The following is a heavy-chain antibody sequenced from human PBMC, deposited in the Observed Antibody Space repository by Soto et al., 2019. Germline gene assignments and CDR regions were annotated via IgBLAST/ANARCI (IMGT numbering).Heavy chain of an antibody. CDR2: TYYRSKWYN. CDR1: GDSVSSNSAA. Sequence: KQSQTLSLTCAISGDSVSSNSAAWNWIRQSPSRGLEWLGRTYYRSKWYNDYAVSVKSRITINPDTSKNQFSLQLNSVTPEDTAVYYCARGTGIQLGTDGYYFDYWGQGTLVTVSS. CDR3: ARGTGIQLGTDGYYFDY. J-gene: IGHJ4*02. V-gene: IGHV6-1*01. D-gene: IGHD7-27*01.